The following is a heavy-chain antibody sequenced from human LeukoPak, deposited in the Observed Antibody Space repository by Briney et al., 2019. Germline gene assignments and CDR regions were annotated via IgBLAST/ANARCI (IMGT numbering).Heavy chain of an antibody. J-gene: IGHJ4*02. CDR3: AREYPPPWNYEPFDY. Sequence: ASVKVSCKASGYTFTSYGISWVRQAPGQGLEWMGWISAYNGNTNYAQKLQGRVTMTTDTSTSTAYMELRSLRSDDTAVYYCAREYPPPWNYEPFDYWGQGTLVTVSS. V-gene: IGHV1-18*01. CDR2: ISAYNGNT. CDR1: GYTFTSYG. D-gene: IGHD1-7*01.